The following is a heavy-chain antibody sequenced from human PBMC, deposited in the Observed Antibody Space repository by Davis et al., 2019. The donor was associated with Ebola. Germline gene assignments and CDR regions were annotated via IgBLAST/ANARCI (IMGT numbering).Heavy chain of an antibody. D-gene: IGHD2-8*02. CDR3: TTDILVVYALDH. Sequence: GESLNTSCAASGFTLNNARMSWVRPAPGKGPEWVGRIKSKSDGGTIEYAAPVKAKIIISREDSKNTLYLQMNSLKTEDTAVYYSTTDILVVYALDHWGQGTLVTVSS. CDR1: GFTLNNAR. V-gene: IGHV3-15*01. CDR2: IKSKSDGGTI. J-gene: IGHJ5*02.